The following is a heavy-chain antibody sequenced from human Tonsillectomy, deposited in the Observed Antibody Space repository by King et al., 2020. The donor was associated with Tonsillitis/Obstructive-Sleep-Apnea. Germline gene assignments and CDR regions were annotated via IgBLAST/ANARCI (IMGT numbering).Heavy chain of an antibody. CDR2: IYYSGST. CDR1: GGSISSYY. D-gene: IGHD2-2*01. Sequence: VQLQESGPGLVKPSETLSLTCTVSGGSISSYYWSWIRQPPGKGLEWIGYIYYSGSTNYNPSLKSRVTISVDTSKNQFSLQLSPVTDADTAVYYCARAIGVVPAAMGYYYYGMDVWGQGTTVTVSS. J-gene: IGHJ6*02. CDR3: ARAIGVVPAAMGYYYYGMDV. V-gene: IGHV4-59*08.